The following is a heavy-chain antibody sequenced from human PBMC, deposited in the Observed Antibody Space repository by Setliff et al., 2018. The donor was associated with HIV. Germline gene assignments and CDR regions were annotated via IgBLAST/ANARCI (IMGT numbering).Heavy chain of an antibody. CDR1: GYSISSGYY. V-gene: IGHV4-38-2*02. J-gene: IGHJ4*02. CDR3: ASSLFGGAKTYFDY. D-gene: IGHD3-16*01. CDR2: IYHSGST. Sequence: LPETLSLTCTVSGYSISSGYYWGWIRQPPGKGLEWIGSIYHSGSTYYNPSLKSRVTISVDTSKNQFSLKLSSVTAADTAVYYCASSLFGGAKTYFDYWGQGTLVTVSS.